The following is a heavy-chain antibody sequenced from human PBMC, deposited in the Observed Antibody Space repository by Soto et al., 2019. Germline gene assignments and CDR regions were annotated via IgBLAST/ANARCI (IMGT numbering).Heavy chain of an antibody. CDR2: INHSGST. J-gene: IGHJ5*02. V-gene: IGHV4-34*01. CDR3: ARGVIVVVPAAMGYNWFDP. CDR1: GGSFSGYY. Sequence: SETLSLTCAVYGGSFSGYYWSWIRQPPGKGLEWIGEINHSGSTNYNPSLKSRVTISVDTSKNQFSLKLSSVTAADTAVYYCARGVIVVVPAAMGYNWFDPWGQGTLVTVSS. D-gene: IGHD2-2*01.